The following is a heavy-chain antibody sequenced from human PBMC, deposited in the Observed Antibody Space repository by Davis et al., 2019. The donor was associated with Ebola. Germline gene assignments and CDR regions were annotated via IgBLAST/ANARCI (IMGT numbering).Heavy chain of an antibody. CDR3: ASNVDTAIPDY. Sequence: ASVKVSCKASGYTFTSYAMHWVRQAPGQRLEWMGWINAGNGNTKYSQKFQGRVTITADKSTSTAYMELSSLRSEDTAVYYCASNVDTAIPDYWGQGTLVTVSS. CDR2: INAGNGNT. CDR1: GYTFTSYA. J-gene: IGHJ4*02. D-gene: IGHD5-18*01. V-gene: IGHV1-3*01.